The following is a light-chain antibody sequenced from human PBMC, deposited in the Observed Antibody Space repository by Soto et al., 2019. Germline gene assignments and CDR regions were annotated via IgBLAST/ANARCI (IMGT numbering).Light chain of an antibody. CDR3: MQPLQSWT. V-gene: IGKV2-28*01. J-gene: IGKJ1*01. CDR1: QTLLHSNGYNY. Sequence: DIVITQSPLSLPFTPIDPSSISCRSSQTLLHSNGYNYLDWYLQKPGQSPQLLIYLGSNRASGVPDRFSGSGSGTDFTLKISGVEAEDVGVYYCMQPLQSWTFGQGTKV. CDR2: LGS.